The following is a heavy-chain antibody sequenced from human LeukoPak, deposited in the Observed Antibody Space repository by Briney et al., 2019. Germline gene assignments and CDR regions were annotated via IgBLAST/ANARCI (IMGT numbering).Heavy chain of an antibody. V-gene: IGHV3-30*04. CDR3: ATDFAEAFDY. CDR1: GFTFNSYN. Sequence: GGSLRLSCAASGFTFNSYNMHWVRQAPGKGLEWVAVISYDGSNKYCADPVKGRFTISRDNFKNTLYLQMSSLRTEDTAVYYCATDFAEAFDYWGQGTLVTVSS. J-gene: IGHJ4*02. CDR2: ISYDGSNK.